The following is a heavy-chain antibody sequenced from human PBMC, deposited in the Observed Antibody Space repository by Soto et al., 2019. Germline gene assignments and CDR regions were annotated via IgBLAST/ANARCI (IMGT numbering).Heavy chain of an antibody. CDR2: IHSYGST. Sequence: QVQLQESGPGLVKPSGTLSLTCAVSGGSVSSDRWWTWVRQAPGKGLEWIGEIHSYGSTNYNPSLKSRVTIFVDKFKNKFSVTLTSGTAADTAVYFCAGQWLAGYGAFDTWGQGTLVTVSS. J-gene: IGHJ5*02. CDR1: GGSVSSDRW. D-gene: IGHD6-19*01. CDR3: AGQWLAGYGAFDT. V-gene: IGHV4-4*02.